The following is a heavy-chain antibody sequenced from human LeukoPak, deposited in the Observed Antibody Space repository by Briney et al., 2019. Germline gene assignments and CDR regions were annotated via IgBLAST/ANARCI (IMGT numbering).Heavy chain of an antibody. Sequence: ASVTVSCTASGYTFTSYDINWVRQAPGQGLEWMGWVNCNSGNTGNIQKFQGRVTMTADSSTSTAYMELSSLRSDDTAVYYCARDPRDWSGKDDAFDVWGQGTMVTVSS. CDR3: ARDPRDWSGKDDAFDV. J-gene: IGHJ3*01. CDR2: VNCNSGNT. V-gene: IGHV1-8*01. D-gene: IGHD3-3*01. CDR1: GYTFTSYD.